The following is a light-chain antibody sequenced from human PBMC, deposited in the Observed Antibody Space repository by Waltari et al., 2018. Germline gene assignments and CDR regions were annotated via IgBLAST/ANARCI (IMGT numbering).Light chain of an antibody. CDR3: SSFETNSASVI. CDR2: DVS. V-gene: IGLV2-14*03. CDR1: SRDVGAYHF. J-gene: IGLJ2*01. Sequence: QSALTQPASVSGSPGQSITISCTGTSRDVGAYHFVSWYQHYPGKAPKHLIYDVSMRPSGVSYRFSGSKSVNTASLTISGLQAEDEAVYYCSSFETNSASVIFGGGTMVTVL.